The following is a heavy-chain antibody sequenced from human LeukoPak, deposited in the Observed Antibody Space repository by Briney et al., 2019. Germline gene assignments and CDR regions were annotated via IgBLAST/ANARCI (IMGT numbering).Heavy chain of an antibody. V-gene: IGHV3-43*02. J-gene: IGHJ4*02. CDR3: AKDFAAYGDYCFDY. CDR1: GFTFDDYA. D-gene: IGHD4-17*01. Sequence: GGSLRLSCAASGFTFDDYAMHWVRQAPGKGLEWVSLISGGGGSTYYADSVKGRFTISRDNSKNSLYLQMNSLRTEDTALYYCAKDFAAYGDYCFDYRGQGTLVTVSS. CDR2: ISGGGGST.